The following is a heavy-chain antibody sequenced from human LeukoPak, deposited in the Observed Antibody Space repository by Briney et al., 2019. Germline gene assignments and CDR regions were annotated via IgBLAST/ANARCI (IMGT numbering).Heavy chain of an antibody. J-gene: IGHJ4*02. CDR2: IHYSGGT. CDR3: ARGRVEGGIDY. V-gene: IGHV4-59*01. Sequence: SETLSLTCTVSGGSISGYYWFWIRQPPGKALEWMGYIHYSGGTKYNPPLRSRVTMSVDTSNNQFSLMLSSVTAADTAVYYCARGRVEGGIDYWGQGTLVTVSS. CDR1: GGSISGYY. D-gene: IGHD1-26*01.